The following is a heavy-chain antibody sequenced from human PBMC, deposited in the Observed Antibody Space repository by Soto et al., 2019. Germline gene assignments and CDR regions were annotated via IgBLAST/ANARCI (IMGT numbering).Heavy chain of an antibody. D-gene: IGHD6-13*01. J-gene: IGHJ4*02. CDR2: ISADNGNT. Sequence: ASVKVSCKASGYTFTSYGISWVRQAPGQGLEWMGWISADNGNTNYAQKLQGRVTMTTDTSTSTAYMELRSLRSDDTAVYYCARSRAAAGRFDYWGQGTLVTVSS. CDR1: GYTFTSYG. CDR3: ARSRAAAGRFDY. V-gene: IGHV1-18*04.